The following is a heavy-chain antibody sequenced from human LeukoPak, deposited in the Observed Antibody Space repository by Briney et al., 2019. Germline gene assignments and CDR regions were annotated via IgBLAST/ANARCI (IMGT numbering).Heavy chain of an antibody. Sequence: GESLKISCKGSGYSFTSYWIGWVRQMPGKGLEWMGIIYPGDSDTRYSPSFQGQVTISADKSISTAYLQWSSLKASDTAMYYCARRGYSYGYEHYGMGVWGKGTTVTVSS. V-gene: IGHV5-51*01. CDR2: IYPGDSDT. CDR3: ARRGYSYGYEHYGMGV. CDR1: GYSFTSYW. J-gene: IGHJ6*04. D-gene: IGHD5-18*01.